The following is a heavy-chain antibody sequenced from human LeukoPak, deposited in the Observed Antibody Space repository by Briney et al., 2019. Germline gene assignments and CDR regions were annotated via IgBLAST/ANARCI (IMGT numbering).Heavy chain of an antibody. CDR1: GGSISSYY. V-gene: IGHV4-4*07. D-gene: IGHD3-22*01. J-gene: IGHJ3*02. CDR3: ASFSGYPQEDAFDI. Sequence: SETLSLTCTVSGGSISSYYWSWIRQPAGKGLEWIGRIYTGGSTNYNPSLKSRVTMSVDTSKNQFSLKLSSVTAADTAVYYCASFSGYPQEDAFDIWGQGTMVTVSS. CDR2: IYTGGST.